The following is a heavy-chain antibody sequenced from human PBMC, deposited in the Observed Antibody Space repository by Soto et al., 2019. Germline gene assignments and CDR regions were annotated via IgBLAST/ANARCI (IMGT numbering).Heavy chain of an antibody. Sequence: GGSLRLSCAASGFTFSSYWMSWVRQAPGKGLEWVANIKQDGSEKYYVDSVKGRFTISRDNAKNSLYLQMNSLRAEDTAVYYCARDRYHLYYYMDVWGKGTTVTVSS. J-gene: IGHJ6*03. CDR1: GFTFSSYW. D-gene: IGHD1-26*01. CDR3: ARDRYHLYYYMDV. CDR2: IKQDGSEK. V-gene: IGHV3-7*01.